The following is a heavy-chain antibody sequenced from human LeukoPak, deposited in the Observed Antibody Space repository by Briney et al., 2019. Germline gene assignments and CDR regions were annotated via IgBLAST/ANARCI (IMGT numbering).Heavy chain of an antibody. J-gene: IGHJ5*02. CDR3: AREVLRGFDP. V-gene: IGHV3-49*04. CDR2: IRSKAYGGTT. D-gene: IGHD4-17*01. CDR1: GFTFGDYA. Sequence: GRSLRLSCTASGFTFGDYAMSWVRQAPGKGLEWVGFIRSKAYGGTTEYAASVKGRFTISRDNAKNSLYLQMNSLRAEDTAVYYCAREVLRGFDPGGQGTLVTVSS.